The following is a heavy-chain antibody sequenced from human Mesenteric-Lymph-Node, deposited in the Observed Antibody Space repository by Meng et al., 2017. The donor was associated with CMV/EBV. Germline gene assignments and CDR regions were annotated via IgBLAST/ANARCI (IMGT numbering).Heavy chain of an antibody. CDR3: ARSRSRGSYSAFDI. CDR1: GYTFTGYY. CDR2: INPNSGGT. Sequence: ASVKVSCKASGYTFTGYYMHWVRQAPRQGLEWMGWINPNSGGTNYAQKFQGRVTMTRDTSISTAYMELSRLRSDDTAVYYCARSRSRGSYSAFDIWGQGTMVTVSS. D-gene: IGHD1-26*01. V-gene: IGHV1-2*02. J-gene: IGHJ3*02.